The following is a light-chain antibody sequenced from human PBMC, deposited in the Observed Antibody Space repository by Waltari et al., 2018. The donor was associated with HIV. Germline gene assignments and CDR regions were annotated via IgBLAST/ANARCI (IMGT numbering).Light chain of an antibody. J-gene: IGLJ2*01. CDR1: TSDVGTYDF. CDR3: CSFAASSTLL. Sequence: QSALTQPASVSGSPGQSITTSCTGTTSDVGTYDFVSWYQQHPGKAPKLIIFEVSERPSGVSDRFSGSKSGNTASLTISGLQADDEADYYCCSFAASSTLLFGGGTRLTVL. V-gene: IGLV2-23*02. CDR2: EVS.